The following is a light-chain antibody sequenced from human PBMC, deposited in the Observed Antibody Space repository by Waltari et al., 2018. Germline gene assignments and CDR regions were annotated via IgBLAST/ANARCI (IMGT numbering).Light chain of an antibody. Sequence: QSALTQPASVSGSPGQSITISCTGTSSDVGAYNYVSWYQQHPGKAPKLMMYDLSNRPSGVPQRFSGSKSGTAASQPFPGLQAGDEADYYGSSYTRSSTRVFGGGTKLTVL. CDR3: SSYTRSSTRV. J-gene: IGLJ3*02. CDR1: SSDVGAYNY. V-gene: IGLV2-14*03. CDR2: DLS.